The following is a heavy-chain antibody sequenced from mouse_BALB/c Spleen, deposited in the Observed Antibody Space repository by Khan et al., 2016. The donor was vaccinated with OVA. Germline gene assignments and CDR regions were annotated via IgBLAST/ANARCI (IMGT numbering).Heavy chain of an antibody. J-gene: IGHJ4*01. Sequence: VQLQQSGPELVKPGASVKISCKTSGYTFPEYTVHWVKQSLGKGLDWIGVINPKNGGTAYNQKFKGKATLTVDKSSSTAYMEFRSLTSEDSAVYSCTRDAGRYWGQGTSVTVAS. CDR1: GYTFPEYT. V-gene: IGHV1-18*01. CDR3: TRDAGRY. CDR2: INPKNGGT. D-gene: IGHD3-3*01.